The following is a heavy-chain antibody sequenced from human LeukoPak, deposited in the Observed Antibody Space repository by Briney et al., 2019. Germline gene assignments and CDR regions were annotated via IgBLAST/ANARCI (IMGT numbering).Heavy chain of an antibody. CDR3: AKDLSYYDSSGPFDY. Sequence: GGSLRLSCAASGFTFSSYGMHWVRQAPGKRLEWVAVISYDGSNKYYADSVKGRFTISRDNSKNTLYLQMNSLRAEDTAVYYCAKDLSYYDSSGPFDYWGQGTLVTVSS. CDR1: GFTFSSYG. J-gene: IGHJ4*02. D-gene: IGHD3-22*01. V-gene: IGHV3-30*18. CDR2: ISYDGSNK.